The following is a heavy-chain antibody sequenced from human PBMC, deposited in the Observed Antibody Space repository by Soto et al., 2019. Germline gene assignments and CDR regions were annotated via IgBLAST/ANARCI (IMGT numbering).Heavy chain of an antibody. V-gene: IGHV1-69*12. CDR1: GATFSISV. Sequence: QVQLVQSGAELKKPGSSVKVSCRASGATFSISVFNWVRQAPGQGLEWMGGIISMFGTPNYSQKFQGRVTISADEYTSTGYMELNNLRSDDTAIYYCARDLGGGYEPGDSWGQGTQVTVSS. CDR3: ARDLGGGYEPGDS. D-gene: IGHD5-12*01. J-gene: IGHJ4*02. CDR2: IISMFGTP.